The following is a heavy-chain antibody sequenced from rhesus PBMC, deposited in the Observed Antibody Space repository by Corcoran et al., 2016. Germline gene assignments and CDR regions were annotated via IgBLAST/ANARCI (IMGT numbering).Heavy chain of an antibody. V-gene: IGHV4S7*01. CDR3: ARDRENTVTSYFDY. CDR2: IYGSSGTT. D-gene: IGHD4-23*01. Sequence: QVQLQESGPGLVKPSETLSLTCAVSGGSISSGYGWSWIRQPPGKGLEGIGHIYGSSGTTYYNPALKSRVTISKDTSKNQFSLKLSSVTAADTAVYYCARDRENTVTSYFDYWGQGVLVTVSS. CDR1: GGSISSGYG. J-gene: IGHJ4*01.